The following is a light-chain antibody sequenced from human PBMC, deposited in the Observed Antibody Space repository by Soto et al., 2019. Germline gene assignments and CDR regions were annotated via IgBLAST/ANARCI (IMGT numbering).Light chain of an antibody. CDR2: DVS. CDR1: SSDVGGYNY. Sequence: QSALTQPPSASGSPGQSVTISCTGTSSDVGGYNYVSWYQQHPGKAPKLMIYDVSKRPSGVPQRFSGSKSGNTASLTVSGLQAEDEDDYYCSSYAGSNNLGVFGGGTKLNVL. CDR3: SSYAGSNNLGV. J-gene: IGLJ2*01. V-gene: IGLV2-8*01.